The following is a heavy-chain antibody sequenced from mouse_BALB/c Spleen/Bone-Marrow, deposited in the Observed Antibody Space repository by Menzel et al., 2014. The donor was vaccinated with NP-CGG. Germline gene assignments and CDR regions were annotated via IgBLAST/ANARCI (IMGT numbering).Heavy chain of an antibody. CDR3: ARGLRLRDYFDY. D-gene: IGHD1-2*01. CDR1: GFSLTSYG. J-gene: IGHJ2*01. Sequence: VKLVESGPGLVAPSQSLSITCTVSGFSLTSYGVHWVRQPPGKGLEWLGVIWAGGITNYNSTLMSRLSISKDNSKSQVFLKMNSLQSDDTAMYYCARGLRLRDYFDYWGQGTTLTVSS. V-gene: IGHV2-9*02. CDR2: IWAGGIT.